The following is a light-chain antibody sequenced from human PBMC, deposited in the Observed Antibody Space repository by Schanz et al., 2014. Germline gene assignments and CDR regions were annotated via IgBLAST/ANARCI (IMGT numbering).Light chain of an antibody. CDR2: EVS. Sequence: QSALIQPPSASGSPGQSVTISCTGTSSDIGGYNYVSWYQQHPGKAPKILIYEVSKRPSGVPDRFSGSKSGNTASLTVSGLQAEDEADYYCSSYVGSNNWGVFGGGTKLTVL. CDR3: SSYVGSNNWGV. V-gene: IGLV2-8*01. J-gene: IGLJ3*02. CDR1: SSDIGGYNY.